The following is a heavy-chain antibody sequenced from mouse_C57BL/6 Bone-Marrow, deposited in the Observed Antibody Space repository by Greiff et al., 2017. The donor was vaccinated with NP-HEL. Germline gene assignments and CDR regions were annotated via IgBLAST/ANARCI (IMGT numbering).Heavy chain of an antibody. CDR2: IRSKLHNSAT. CDR3: VSRGWLLRGWYFDV. J-gene: IGHJ1*03. Sequence: DVHLVESGGGLVQPPFSFPLSFSSSFFLFPTSSLHFFLPSPFTVLECVSRIRSKLHNSATYYADSVKDRFTISRDDSESMLYLQMNNLKTEDTAMYYCVSRGWLLRGWYFDVWGTGTTVTVSS. V-gene: IGHV10-1*01. CDR1: FFLFPTSS. D-gene: IGHD2-3*01.